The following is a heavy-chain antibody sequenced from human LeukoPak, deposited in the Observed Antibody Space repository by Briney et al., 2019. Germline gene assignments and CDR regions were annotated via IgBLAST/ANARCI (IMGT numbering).Heavy chain of an antibody. CDR3: LGRGVVETTDDAFDI. D-gene: IGHD2-15*01. J-gene: IGHJ3*02. Sequence: PSETLSLTCTVSGGSISSYYWSWIRQPPGKGLEWIGYIYTSGSTNYNPSLKSRVTISVDTSKNQFSLKLSSVTAADTAVYYCLGRGVVETTDDAFDIWGQGTTVTVSS. CDR2: IYTSGST. CDR1: GGSISSYY. V-gene: IGHV4-4*09.